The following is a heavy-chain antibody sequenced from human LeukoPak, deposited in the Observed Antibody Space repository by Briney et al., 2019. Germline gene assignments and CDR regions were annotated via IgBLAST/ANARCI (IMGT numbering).Heavy chain of an antibody. CDR1: GYTFTGYY. CDR2: INPNSGGT. V-gene: IGHV1-2*02. Sequence: GASVKVSCKASGYTFTGYYMHWVRQAPGQGLEWMGWINPNSGGTNYAQKFQGRVTMTRDASTSTVYMELSSLRSEDTAVYYCARVRKRITMIVVTKAEGWFDPWGQGTLVTVSS. D-gene: IGHD3-22*01. CDR3: ARVRKRITMIVVTKAEGWFDP. J-gene: IGHJ5*02.